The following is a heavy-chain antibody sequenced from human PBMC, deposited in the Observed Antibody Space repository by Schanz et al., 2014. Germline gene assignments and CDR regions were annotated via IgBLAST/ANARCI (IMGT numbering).Heavy chain of an antibody. D-gene: IGHD2-8*02. CDR1: GGSISTYY. CDR2: INYNGN. V-gene: IGHV4-59*01. CDR3: ARALAYWDAFDI. Sequence: QVQLQESGPGLVKPSETLSLTCSVSGGSISTYYWSWIRQPPGKGLEWIGNINYNGNTYNPSLKRRVTISVDTSKNQFSLKLTSVTAADTAVYFGARALAYWDAFDIWGQGTMVTVSS. J-gene: IGHJ3*02.